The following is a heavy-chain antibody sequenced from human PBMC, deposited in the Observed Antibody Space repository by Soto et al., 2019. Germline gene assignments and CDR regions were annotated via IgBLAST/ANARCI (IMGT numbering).Heavy chain of an antibody. CDR2: IKSKTDGGTT. J-gene: IGHJ4*02. CDR1: GFTFTNAW. CDR3: TTDSDILTGLAGCGY. Sequence: EVQLVESGGGLVKPGGSLRLSCAASGFTFTNAWLNWVRQGPGKGLQWVGRIKSKTDGGTTDYAARLKGRFTISRDDSKNTVYLQMNSLKTEDTAVYYCTTDSDILTGLAGCGYWGQGTLVTVSS. D-gene: IGHD3-9*01. V-gene: IGHV3-15*07.